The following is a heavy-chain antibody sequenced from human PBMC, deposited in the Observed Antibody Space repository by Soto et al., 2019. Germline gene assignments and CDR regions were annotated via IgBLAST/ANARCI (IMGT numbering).Heavy chain of an antibody. J-gene: IGHJ3*02. CDR2: ISGSGRTT. V-gene: IGHV3-23*01. CDR1: GFTFNTYA. Sequence: GGSLRLSCAASGFTFNTYAMSWVRQAAGKGLDWVSGISGSGRTTYYADSAKGRFTISRDNSKNTLYLQMNSLRAEDTAVYYCAKGSGDIVVVPAAFGAFDIWGQGTMVTVSS. CDR3: AKGSGDIVVVPAAFGAFDI. D-gene: IGHD2-2*01.